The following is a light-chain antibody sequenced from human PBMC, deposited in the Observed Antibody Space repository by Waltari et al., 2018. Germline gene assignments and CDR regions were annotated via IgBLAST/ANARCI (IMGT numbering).Light chain of an antibody. J-gene: IGLJ3*02. CDR1: SSDSGRYDI. V-gene: IGLV2-23*02. Sequence: QPALPQPASVSGSPGQSVTIPCLGPSSDSGRYDIVSWYQQHPGNAPKLIICDVSKRPSGVSDRFSGSKSGDTASLTISGLQFEDEADYYCCSYAGNYIWVFGGGTRLTVL. CDR2: DVS. CDR3: CSYAGNYIWV.